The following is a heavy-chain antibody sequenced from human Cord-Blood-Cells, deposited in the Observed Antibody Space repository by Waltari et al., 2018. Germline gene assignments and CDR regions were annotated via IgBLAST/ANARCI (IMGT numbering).Heavy chain of an antibody. CDR3: ARAPGQLGAFDI. J-gene: IGHJ3*02. CDR1: GFTVGGNS. Sequence: EVQLVESGGGLVQPGGSLRLPCAASGFTVGGNSMSWVRQAPGKGLEWVSVIYSGGSTYYADSLKGRFTISRHNSKNTLYLQMNSLRAEDTAVYYCARAPGQLGAFDIWGQGTMVTVSS. CDR2: IYSGGST. D-gene: IGHD6-6*01. V-gene: IGHV3-53*04.